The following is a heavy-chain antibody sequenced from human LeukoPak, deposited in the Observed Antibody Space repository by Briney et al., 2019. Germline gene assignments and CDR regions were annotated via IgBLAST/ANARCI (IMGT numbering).Heavy chain of an antibody. Sequence: PSETLSLTCAVYGGSFSGYYWSWIRQPPGKGLEWIGEINHSGSTNYNPSLKSRVTISVDTSKNQFSLKLSSVTAADTAVYHCARAPNSGYSYRSGMYYYYGMDVWGKGTTVTVSS. D-gene: IGHD5-18*01. CDR3: ARAPNSGYSYRSGMYYYYGMDV. J-gene: IGHJ6*04. V-gene: IGHV4-34*01. CDR2: INHSGST. CDR1: GGSFSGYY.